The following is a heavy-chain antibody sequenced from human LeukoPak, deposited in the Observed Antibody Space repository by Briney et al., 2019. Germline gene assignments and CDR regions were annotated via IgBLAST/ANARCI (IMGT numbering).Heavy chain of an antibody. D-gene: IGHD3-10*01. CDR3: ARDQLLWGYYYYGMDV. V-gene: IGHV4-34*01. CDR1: GGSFSGYY. CDR2: INHSGST. Sequence: SETLSLTCAVYGGSFSGYYSSWIRQPPRKGLEWIGEINHSGSTNYNPPLKSRVTISVDTSKNQFSLKLSSVTAADTAVYYCARDQLLWGYYYYGMDVWGQGTTVTVSS. J-gene: IGHJ6*02.